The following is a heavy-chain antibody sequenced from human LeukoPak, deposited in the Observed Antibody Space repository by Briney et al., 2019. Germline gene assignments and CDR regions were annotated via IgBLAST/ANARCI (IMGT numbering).Heavy chain of an antibody. J-gene: IGHJ4*02. CDR3: AREACREVGLMWPRLGGQDCRYDH. V-gene: IGHV1-69*04. D-gene: IGHD3-16*01. Sequence: EASVKVSCKASGDTFSRYAINWVRQAPGQGPEWMGRITPFLGIANYPQKFQGRVTITADESTTTVYMELSSLRSEDTAVYYCAREACREVGLMWPRLGGQDCRYDHWGQGTLVTVSS. CDR1: GDTFSRYA. CDR2: ITPFLGIA.